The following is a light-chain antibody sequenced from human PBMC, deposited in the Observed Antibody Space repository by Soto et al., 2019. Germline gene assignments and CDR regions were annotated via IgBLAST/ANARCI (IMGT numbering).Light chain of an antibody. CDR3: QQSYSTTIT. J-gene: IGKJ5*01. Sequence: EIVMTQSPATLSVSPGERATLSCRASQSVGSNLAWYQQKPGQAPRLLIYGASTRATGIPARFSGSGSGTEFTLTISSLQPEDFATYYCQQSYSTTITFGQGTRLEIK. V-gene: IGKV3-15*01. CDR2: GAS. CDR1: QSVGSN.